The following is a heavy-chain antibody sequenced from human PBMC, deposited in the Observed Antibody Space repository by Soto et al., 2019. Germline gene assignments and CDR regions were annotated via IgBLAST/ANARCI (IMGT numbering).Heavy chain of an antibody. V-gene: IGHV4-34*01. D-gene: IGHD3-10*01. J-gene: IGHJ4*02. Sequence: SETLSLTCAVYGGSFSGYYWSWIRQPPGKGLGWIGEINHSGSTNYNPSLKSRVTISVDTSKNQFSLKLSSVTAADTAVYYCARVPGRGSAFFRFDYWGQGTLVTVSS. CDR1: GGSFSGYY. CDR2: INHSGST. CDR3: ARVPGRGSAFFRFDY.